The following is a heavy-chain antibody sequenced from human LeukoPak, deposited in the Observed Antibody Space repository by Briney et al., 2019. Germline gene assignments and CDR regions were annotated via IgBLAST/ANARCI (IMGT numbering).Heavy chain of an antibody. D-gene: IGHD5-24*01. CDR1: GGSIINSNYY. V-gene: IGHV4-39*01. Sequence: SETLSLTCTVSGGSIINSNYYWGWVRQPPGKGLEWIGTIYYSGNTYYAPSLKSRVTISVDTSKNQFSLRLRSVTAADTAVYFCMRHEEEDGYNAKPFDFWGQGTQVTVSS. J-gene: IGHJ4*02. CDR3: MRHEEEDGYNAKPFDF. CDR2: IYYSGNT.